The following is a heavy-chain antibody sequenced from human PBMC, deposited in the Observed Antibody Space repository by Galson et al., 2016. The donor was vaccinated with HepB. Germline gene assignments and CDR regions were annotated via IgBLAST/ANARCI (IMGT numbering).Heavy chain of an antibody. CDR2: ISSSSSTI. J-gene: IGHJ2*01. V-gene: IGHV3-48*01. CDR1: GFTFSSYN. Sequence: SLRLSCAASGFTFSSYNMNWVRQAPGKGLEWVSYISSSSSTIYYADSVKGRFTVSRDNAKNSLYLQMNNLRAEDSAVYYCAMGWFFDHWGRGTLVTVS. CDR3: AMGWFFDH.